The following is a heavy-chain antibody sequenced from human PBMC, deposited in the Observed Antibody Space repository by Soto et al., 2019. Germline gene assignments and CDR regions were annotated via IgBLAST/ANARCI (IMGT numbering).Heavy chain of an antibody. D-gene: IGHD3-10*01. CDR2: IYYSGST. V-gene: IGHV4-30-4*01. J-gene: IGHJ4*02. CDR3: ARVGGFGATTIDY. CDR1: GGSISSGDYY. Sequence: QVQLQESGPGLVKPSQTLSLTCTVSGGSISSGDYYWSWIRQPPGKGLEWIGYIYYSGSTYYTPSLNGRVTISVDTSKNQFSLKLSSVTAADTAVYYCARVGGFGATTIDYWGQGTLVTVSS.